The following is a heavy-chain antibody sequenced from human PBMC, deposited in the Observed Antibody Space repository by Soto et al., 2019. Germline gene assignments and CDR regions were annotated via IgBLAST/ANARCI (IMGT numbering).Heavy chain of an antibody. V-gene: IGHV4-59*01. CDR3: ARGGNRYSNVASGVGGFDF. Sequence: PSETLSLTCTVSGASISSSYWSWIRQSPERGLEWIAYVYHTGATNYNPSLKSRVTISLDTSKGQFSLNLTSLTTADTAVHFCARGGNRYSNVASGVGGFDFWGQGSLVTVSS. J-gene: IGHJ4*02. CDR1: GASISSSY. D-gene: IGHD5-12*01. CDR2: VYHTGAT.